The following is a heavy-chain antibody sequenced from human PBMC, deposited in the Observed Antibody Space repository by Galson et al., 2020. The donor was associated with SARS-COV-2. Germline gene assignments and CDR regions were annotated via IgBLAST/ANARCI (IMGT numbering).Heavy chain of an antibody. D-gene: IGHD6-13*01. CDR3: ARGGLESSSWYGNYFDY. CDR2: IWYDGSNK. Sequence: TGGSLRLSCAASGFTFSSYGMHWVRQAPGKGLEWVAVIWYDGSNKYYADSVKGRFTISRDNSKNTLYLQMNSLRAEDTAVYYCARGGLESSSWYGNYFDYWGQGTLVTVSS. J-gene: IGHJ4*02. V-gene: IGHV3-33*01. CDR1: GFTFSSYG.